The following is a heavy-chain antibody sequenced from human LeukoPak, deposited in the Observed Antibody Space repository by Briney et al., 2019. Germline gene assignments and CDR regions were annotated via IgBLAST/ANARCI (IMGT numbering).Heavy chain of an antibody. D-gene: IGHD2-15*01. CDR1: GGSISSGSYY. CDR2: IYSSGST. Sequence: PSETLSLTCTVSGGSISSGSYYWNWIRQPAGKGLEWIGRIYSSGSTNYNPSLKSRVTISVDTSKNQFSLKLNSATAADTAVYYCAREGSAYWPFDPWGQGTLVTVSS. CDR3: AREGSAYWPFDP. J-gene: IGHJ5*02. V-gene: IGHV4-61*02.